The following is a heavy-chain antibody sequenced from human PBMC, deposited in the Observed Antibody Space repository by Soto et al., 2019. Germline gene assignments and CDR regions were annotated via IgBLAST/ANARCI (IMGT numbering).Heavy chain of an antibody. V-gene: IGHV1-18*01. CDR1: GYTLTELS. Sequence: ASVKVSCKVSGYTLTELSMHWVRQAPGKGLEWMGWISAYNGNTNYAQKLQGRVTMTTDTSTSTAYMELRSLRSDDTAVYYCARVGGGSSFDIWGQGTMVTVS. D-gene: IGHD2-15*01. J-gene: IGHJ3*02. CDR3: ARVGGGSSFDI. CDR2: ISAYNGNT.